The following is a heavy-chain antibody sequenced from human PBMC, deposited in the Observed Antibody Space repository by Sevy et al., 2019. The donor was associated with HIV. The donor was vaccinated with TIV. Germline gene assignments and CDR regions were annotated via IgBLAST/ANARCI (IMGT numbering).Heavy chain of an antibody. CDR3: ARGFIMRAFDI. CDR1: GFTFSSYD. CDR2: IGTAGDT. D-gene: IGHD3-10*01. J-gene: IGHJ3*02. V-gene: IGHV3-13*01. Sequence: GGSLRLSCAASGFTFSSYDMHWVRQATGKGLEWVSAIGTAGDTYYPGSVKGRFTISRENAKNSLYLQMNSLRAGDTAVYYCARGFIMRAFDIWGQGTMVNVSS.